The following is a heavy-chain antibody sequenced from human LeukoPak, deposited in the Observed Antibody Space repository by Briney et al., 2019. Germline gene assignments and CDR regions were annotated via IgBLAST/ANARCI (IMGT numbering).Heavy chain of an antibody. D-gene: IGHD3-10*01. V-gene: IGHV4-34*01. CDR3: AIHHYYGSGSLVDY. CDR1: GGSFSGYY. CDR2: INHSGST. J-gene: IGHJ4*02. Sequence: PSETLSLTCAVYGGSFSGYYWSWLRQPPGKGLEWIGEINHSGSTNYNPSLKSRVTISVDTSKNQFSLKLSSVTAADTAVYYCAIHHYYGSGSLVDYWGQGTLVTVSS.